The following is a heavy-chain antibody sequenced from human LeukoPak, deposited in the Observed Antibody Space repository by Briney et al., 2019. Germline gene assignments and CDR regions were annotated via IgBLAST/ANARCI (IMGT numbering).Heavy chain of an antibody. V-gene: IGHV1-69*06. CDR3: ARSNRQLVSHPYYFDY. CDR1: GGTFSSYA. D-gene: IGHD6-6*01. CDR2: IIPIFGTA. Sequence: SVKVSCKASGGTFSSYAISWVRQAPGQGLEWMGGIIPIFGTANYAQKFQGRVTITADKSTSTAYMELSSLRSEDTAVYYCARSNRQLVSHPYYFDYWGQGTLVTVSS. J-gene: IGHJ4*02.